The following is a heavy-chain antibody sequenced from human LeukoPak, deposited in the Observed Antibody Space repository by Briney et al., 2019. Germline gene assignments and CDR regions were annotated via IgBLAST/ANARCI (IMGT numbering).Heavy chain of an antibody. Sequence: GGTLRLSCTASGFAFSNYGINWVRRAPSKGLEWVSGITGSGTTTYYADSLKGRVTISRDNSKNKVYLQMNSLRAEDTAVYYCAQDQGGNHGDYYYYMDVWGKGTTVTISS. V-gene: IGHV3-23*01. CDR3: AQDQGGNHGDYYYYMDV. CDR2: ITGSGTTT. J-gene: IGHJ6*03. D-gene: IGHD2-21*01. CDR1: GFAFSNYG.